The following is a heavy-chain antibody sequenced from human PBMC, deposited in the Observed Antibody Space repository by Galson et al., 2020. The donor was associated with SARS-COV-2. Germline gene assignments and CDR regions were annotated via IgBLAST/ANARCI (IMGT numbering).Heavy chain of an antibody. CDR2: INPNSGGT. CDR1: GYTFTGYY. J-gene: IGHJ2*01. Sequence: ASVKVSCKASGYTFTGYYIHWVRQAPGQGLEWMGWINPNSGGTNYAQKFQGRVTMTRDTSISTAYMELSRLKSDDTAVYYCVTPTVTNPGSWYFDLWGRGTLVTVSS. V-gene: IGHV1-2*02. CDR3: VTPTVTNPGSWYFDL. D-gene: IGHD4-17*01.